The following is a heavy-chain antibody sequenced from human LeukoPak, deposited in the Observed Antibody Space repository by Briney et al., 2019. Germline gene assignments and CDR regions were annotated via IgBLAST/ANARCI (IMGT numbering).Heavy chain of an antibody. CDR2: ISSSSSYI. D-gene: IGHD3-9*01. Sequence: GGSLRLSCAASGFTFSSDSMNWVRQAPGKGLEWVSSISSSSSYIYYADSVKGRFTISRDNAKNSLYLQMNSLRAEDTAVYYCARDLGYYDILTGYSNPGFDYWGQGTLVTGSS. J-gene: IGHJ4*02. CDR3: ARDLGYYDILTGYSNPGFDY. V-gene: IGHV3-21*01. CDR1: GFTFSSDS.